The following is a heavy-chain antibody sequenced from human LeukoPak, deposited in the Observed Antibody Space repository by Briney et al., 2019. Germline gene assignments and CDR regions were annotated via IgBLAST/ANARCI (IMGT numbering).Heavy chain of an antibody. CDR2: IWYDGSNK. Sequence: GGSLRLSCAASGFTFSSYGMHWVRQAPGKGLEWVAVIWYDGSNKYYADSVKGRFTISRDNSKNTLYLQMNSLRAEDTAVYYCARKLVDCSGGSCYSDYWGQGTLVTVSS. J-gene: IGHJ4*02. CDR3: ARKLVDCSGGSCYSDY. D-gene: IGHD2-15*01. CDR1: GFTFSSYG. V-gene: IGHV3-33*01.